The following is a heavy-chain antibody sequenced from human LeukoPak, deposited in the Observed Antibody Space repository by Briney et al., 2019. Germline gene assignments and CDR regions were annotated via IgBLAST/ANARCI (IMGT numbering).Heavy chain of an antibody. CDR2: IYHTGST. CDR1: DSSISSGYY. CDR3: NRVDY. J-gene: IGHJ4*02. Sequence: SETLSLTCTVSDSSISSGYYWGWIRQPPGKGLEWIGSIYHTGSTYYNPSLKSRVTISVDTSKNQFSLKLSSVTAADTAVYYCNRVDYWGQGTLVTVSS. V-gene: IGHV4-38-2*02. D-gene: IGHD2/OR15-2a*01.